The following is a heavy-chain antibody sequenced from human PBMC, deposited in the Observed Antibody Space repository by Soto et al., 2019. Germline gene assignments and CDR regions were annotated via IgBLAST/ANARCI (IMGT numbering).Heavy chain of an antibody. D-gene: IGHD5-12*01. CDR1: GGSISSYY. V-gene: IGHV4-4*07. Sequence: SETLSLTCTVSGGSISSYYWSWIRQPAGKGLEWIGRIYTSGSTNYNPSLKGRAAISIDTSKDQFSLKLTSVTAADTAVYYCAGRDGYNYVDHWGQGTLVTVSS. CDR3: AGRDGYNYVDH. CDR2: IYTSGST. J-gene: IGHJ4*02.